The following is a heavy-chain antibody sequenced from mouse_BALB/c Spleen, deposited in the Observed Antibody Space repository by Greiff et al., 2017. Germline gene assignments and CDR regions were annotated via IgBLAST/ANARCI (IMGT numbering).Heavy chain of an antibody. Sequence: VQLQQPGADLVKPGASVTLSCKASGYTFTSYWMHWVKQRPGQGLEWIGEINPSNGRTNYNEKFKSKATLTVDKSSSTAYMQLSSLTSEDSAVYYCARWDYDYDGIAYWGQGTLVTVSA. CDR1: GYTFTSYW. CDR3: ARWDYDYDGIAY. CDR2: INPSNGRT. D-gene: IGHD2-4*01. V-gene: IGHV1S81*02. J-gene: IGHJ3*01.